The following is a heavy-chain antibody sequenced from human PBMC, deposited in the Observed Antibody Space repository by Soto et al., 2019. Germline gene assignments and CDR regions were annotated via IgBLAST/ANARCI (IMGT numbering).Heavy chain of an antibody. J-gene: IGHJ3*02. V-gene: IGHV3-48*01. CDR2: ITSSSDIV. CDR1: GFTFSSYS. Sequence: EVQLVESGGGLLKPGGSLRLSCAASGFTFSSYSMNWVRQAPGKGLEWISYITSSSDIVQYADSVKGRFTIARDNAKSSLYLQMNSLIAEDTAVYYCARDLLWAFDIWGQGTMVTVSS. CDR3: ARDLLWAFDI.